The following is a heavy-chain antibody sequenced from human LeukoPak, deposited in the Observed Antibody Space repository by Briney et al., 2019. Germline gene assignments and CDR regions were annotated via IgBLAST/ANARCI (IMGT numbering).Heavy chain of an antibody. CDR2: IIPIFGTA. J-gene: IGHJ4*02. Sequence: GSSVKVSCKASGGTFSSYATSWVRQAPGQGLEWMGGIIPIFGTANYAQKFQGRVTITTDESTSTAYMELSSLRSEDTAVYYCARASVFSPTGYPYYFDYWGQGTLVTVSS. V-gene: IGHV1-69*05. CDR3: ARASVFSPTGYPYYFDY. CDR1: GGTFSSYA. D-gene: IGHD3-9*01.